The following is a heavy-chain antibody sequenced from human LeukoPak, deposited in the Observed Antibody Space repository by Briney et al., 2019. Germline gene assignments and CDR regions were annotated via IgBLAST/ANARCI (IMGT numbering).Heavy chain of an antibody. Sequence: SETLSLTCTVSGGSLSSYYWSWIRQPPGKGLEWIGEIHHSGSTVYNPSLQSRVTILLDKTRNQFSLNLSSVTAADTAVYYCARDGGNFDIDYWGQGTLVTVSS. CDR1: GGSLSSYY. V-gene: IGHV4-59*12. CDR3: ARDGGNFDIDY. D-gene: IGHD4-23*01. J-gene: IGHJ4*02. CDR2: IHHSGST.